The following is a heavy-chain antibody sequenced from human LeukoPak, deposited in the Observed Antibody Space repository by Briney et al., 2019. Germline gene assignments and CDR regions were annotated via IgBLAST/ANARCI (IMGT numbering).Heavy chain of an antibody. CDR3: AGLVGRYSSGLYYYYFDY. Sequence: PSETLSLTCAVYGGSFSGYYWSWIRQPPGKGLEWIGEINHSGSTNYNPSLKSRVTISVDTSKNQFFLNLSSVTAADTAVYYCAGLVGRYSSGLYYYYFDYWGQGTPVTVSS. CDR2: INHSGST. D-gene: IGHD3-22*01. V-gene: IGHV4-34*01. J-gene: IGHJ4*02. CDR1: GGSFSGYY.